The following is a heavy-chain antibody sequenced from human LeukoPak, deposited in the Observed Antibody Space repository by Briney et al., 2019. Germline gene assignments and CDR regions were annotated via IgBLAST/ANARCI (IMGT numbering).Heavy chain of an antibody. Sequence: ASVKVSCKASGYTFTVHYIHWVRQAPGQGPEWMGWINPNSGDANYPQKFQGRLTMTRDTSIGTVYMEMSSLRLDDTAVYCARDKGSGYLPFDFWGQGTLVTVSS. D-gene: IGHD5-18*01. CDR1: GYTFTVHY. J-gene: IGHJ4*02. CDR3: ARDKGSGYLPFDF. CDR2: INPNSGDA. V-gene: IGHV1-2*02.